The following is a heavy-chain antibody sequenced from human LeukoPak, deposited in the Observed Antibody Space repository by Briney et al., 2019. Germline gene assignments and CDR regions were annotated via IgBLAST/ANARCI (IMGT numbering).Heavy chain of an antibody. Sequence: YIYYSGSTYYNPSLKSRVTISVDTSKNQFSLKLSSVTAADTAVYYCARDSSGYCSSTSCSGWGQGTLVTVSS. J-gene: IGHJ4*02. V-gene: IGHV4-30-4*01. CDR2: IYYSGST. CDR3: ARDSSGYCSSTSCSG. D-gene: IGHD2-2*01.